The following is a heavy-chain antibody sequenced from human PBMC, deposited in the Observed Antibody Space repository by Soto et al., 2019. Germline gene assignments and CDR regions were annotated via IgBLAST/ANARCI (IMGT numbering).Heavy chain of an antibody. D-gene: IGHD2-8*02. Sequence: PSETLSLTCAVYGGSFSGYYWTWIRQPPGTGLEWIGEIDHSGSTTCNPSLKSRVTISVDTSNNQISLKLTSVTAADTAVYYCARDKITGLFDYWGQGTLVTVSS. CDR1: GGSFSGYY. V-gene: IGHV4-34*01. J-gene: IGHJ4*02. CDR3: ARDKITGLFDY. CDR2: IDHSGST.